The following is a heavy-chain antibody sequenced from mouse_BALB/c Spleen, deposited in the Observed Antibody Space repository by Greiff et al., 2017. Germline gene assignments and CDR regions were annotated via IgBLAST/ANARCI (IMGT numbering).Heavy chain of an antibody. V-gene: IGHV5-4*02. J-gene: IGHJ4*01. Sequence: EVQGVESGGGLVKPGGSLKLSCAASGFTFSDFYMYWVRQTPEKRLEWVATISDGGSYTYYPDSVKGRFTISRDNPKNTLFLQMTSLRSEDTAMYYCARLRSGYAMDYWGQGTSVTVSS. D-gene: IGHD1-1*01. CDR2: ISDGGSYT. CDR1: GFTFSDFY. CDR3: ARLRSGYAMDY.